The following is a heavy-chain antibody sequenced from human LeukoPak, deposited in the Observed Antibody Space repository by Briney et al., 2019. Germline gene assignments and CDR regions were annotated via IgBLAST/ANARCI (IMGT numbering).Heavy chain of an antibody. Sequence: PGGSLRLSCAASGFTFNNYAMSWVRQAPGKGLEWVSAISGSDAGTYYADSVKGRFTISRDNAKNSLYLQMNSLRAEDTAVYYCARAHKNWYFDPWGRGTLVTVSS. V-gene: IGHV3-23*01. CDR3: ARAHKNWYFDP. J-gene: IGHJ2*01. CDR2: ISGSDAGT. CDR1: GFTFNNYA.